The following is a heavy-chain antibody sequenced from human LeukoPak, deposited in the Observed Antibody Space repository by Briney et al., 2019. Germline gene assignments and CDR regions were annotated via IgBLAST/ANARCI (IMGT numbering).Heavy chain of an antibody. J-gene: IGHJ3*02. V-gene: IGHV1-69*06. CDR3: AIDKSLKGIAARYAVDI. Sequence: SVKVSCKASGGSFSSYALSWVRQAPGQGLEWRGGIIPIFGTANYAQKFQGRVTITSDKSTSTAYMELSSLRSEDTAVSYCAIDKSLKGIAARYAVDIWGQRTMVIVSS. CDR2: IIPIFGTA. CDR1: GGSFSSYA. D-gene: IGHD6-6*01.